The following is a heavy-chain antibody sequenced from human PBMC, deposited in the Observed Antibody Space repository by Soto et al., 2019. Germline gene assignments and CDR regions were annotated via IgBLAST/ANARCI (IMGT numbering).Heavy chain of an antibody. Sequence: SVKVSCKVSGDTFSTYSISWVRQAPGQGLEWLGGIIPILGIPSYAQRFQDRVTITADKSTSTAYMELSSLRSEDTAVYYCARERSRYDRSGYYRPDYWGQGTLVTVSS. CDR2: IIPILGIP. J-gene: IGHJ4*02. D-gene: IGHD3-22*01. CDR1: GDTFSTYS. CDR3: ARERSRYDRSGYYRPDY. V-gene: IGHV1-69*10.